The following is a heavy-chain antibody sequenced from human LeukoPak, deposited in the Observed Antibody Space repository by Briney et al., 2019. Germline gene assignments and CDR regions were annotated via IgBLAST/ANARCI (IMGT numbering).Heavy chain of an antibody. CDR2: IIPILGIA. V-gene: IGHV1-69*04. D-gene: IGHD4-17*01. CDR3: ARDDYGDYVHYFDY. CDR1: GYTFTGYY. Sequence: ASVKVSCKASGYTFTGYYMHWVRQAPGQGLEWMGRIIPILGIANYAQKFQGRVTITADKSTSTAYMELSSLRSEDTAVYYCARDDYGDYVHYFDYWGQGTLVTVSS. J-gene: IGHJ4*02.